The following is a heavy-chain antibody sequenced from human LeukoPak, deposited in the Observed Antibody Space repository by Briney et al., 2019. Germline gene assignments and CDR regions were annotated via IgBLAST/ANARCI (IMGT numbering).Heavy chain of an antibody. CDR1: GYTLTELS. CDR2: FDPEDGET. Sequence: GASVKVSCKVSGYTLTELSMHWVRQAPGKGLEWMGGFDPEDGETIYAQKFQGRVTMTEDTSTDTAYMELSSLRSEDTAVYYCATAPSYYYDSSGYNHWGQGTLVTVSS. J-gene: IGHJ5*02. D-gene: IGHD3-22*01. CDR3: ATAPSYYYDSSGYNH. V-gene: IGHV1-24*01.